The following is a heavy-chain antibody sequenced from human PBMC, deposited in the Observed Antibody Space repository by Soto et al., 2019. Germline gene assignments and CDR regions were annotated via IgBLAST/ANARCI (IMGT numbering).Heavy chain of an antibody. J-gene: IGHJ6*02. D-gene: IGHD2-2*01. CDR3: ARSQGSSTSVEISYDYYYGMDV. CDR1: GGTFGSYA. CDR2: SIPIPGTA. V-gene: IGHV1-69*01. Sequence: QVQLVQSGAEVKKPGSSVKVSCKASGGTFGSYAISWVRQAPGQGLEWMGGSIPIPGTANYAQKFQGRVTIAADESTSTAYMEQSSLRSEDTGVYYCARSQGSSTSVEISYDYYYGMDVWGQGTMVTVSS.